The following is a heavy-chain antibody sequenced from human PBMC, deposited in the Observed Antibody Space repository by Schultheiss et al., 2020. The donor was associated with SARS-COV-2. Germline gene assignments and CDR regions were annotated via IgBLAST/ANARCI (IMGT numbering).Heavy chain of an antibody. V-gene: IGHV4-61*10. Sequence: SETLSLTCTVSDGSMTSGTYYWTWIRQSAGKGLEWIGEINHSGSTNYNPSLKSRVTISVDTSKNQFSLKLSSVTAADTAVYYCARDGVMVGATSYYYYGMDVWGQGTTVTVSS. J-gene: IGHJ6*02. CDR3: ARDGVMVGATSYYYYGMDV. D-gene: IGHD1-26*01. CDR1: DGSMTSGTYY. CDR2: INHSGST.